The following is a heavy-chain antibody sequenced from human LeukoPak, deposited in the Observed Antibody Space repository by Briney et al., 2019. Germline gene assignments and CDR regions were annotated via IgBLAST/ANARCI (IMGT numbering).Heavy chain of an antibody. Sequence: ASETLSLTCTVSGGSISSYYWSWIRQPPGKGLEWIGYIYYSGSTNYNPSLKSRVTISVDTSKNQFSLKLSSVTAADTAVYYCARVRFWAMVNWGQGTLVTASS. CDR1: GGSISSYY. J-gene: IGHJ4*02. CDR2: IYYSGST. V-gene: IGHV4-59*01. CDR3: ARVRFWAMVN. D-gene: IGHD5-18*01.